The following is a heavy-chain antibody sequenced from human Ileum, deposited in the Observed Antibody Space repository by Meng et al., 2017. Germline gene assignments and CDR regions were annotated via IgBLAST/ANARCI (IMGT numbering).Heavy chain of an antibody. J-gene: IGHJ4*02. CDR2: IYYDGSS. CDR1: NGSLTNVNNY. V-gene: IGHV4-30-4*01. Sequence: QVQLQESGPGLVKPSQTLPLTRSVSNGSLTNVNNYWNWIRQAPGQALEHIGYIYYDGSSYATPSLKSRVTMSIDTSTNQFSLRLDSVTAADTAVYYCAREFYVDTAMVIDSWGPGALVTVSS. D-gene: IGHD5-18*01. CDR3: AREFYVDTAMVIDS.